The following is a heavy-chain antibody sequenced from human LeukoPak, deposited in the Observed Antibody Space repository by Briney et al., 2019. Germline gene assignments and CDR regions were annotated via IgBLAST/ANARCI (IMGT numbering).Heavy chain of an antibody. Sequence: GASVKVSCKASGYTFTSYAMNWVRQAPGQGLEWIGWINPSSGATIYAQNFEGRVTMTRDTSISTAYMELTILTSDDTAVYFCARDLTAPSTEFDPWGQGTLVTVSS. CDR2: INPSSGAT. J-gene: IGHJ5*02. CDR1: GYTFTSYA. CDR3: ARDLTAPSTEFDP. V-gene: IGHV1-2*02. D-gene: IGHD2-21*02.